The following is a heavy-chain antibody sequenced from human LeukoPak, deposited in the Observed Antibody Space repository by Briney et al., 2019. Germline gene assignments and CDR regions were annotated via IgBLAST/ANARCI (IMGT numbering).Heavy chain of an antibody. V-gene: IGHV4-34*01. J-gene: IGHJ4*02. D-gene: IGHD1-26*01. CDR2: INHSGST. CDR1: GGSISSYY. Sequence: SETLSLTCTVSGGSISSYYWSWIRQPPGKGLEWIGEINHSGSTNYNPSLKSRVTISLDTSKNHFSLRLSSVTAADTAVYYCARDREVGATGYYFDYWGQGTLVTVSS. CDR3: ARDREVGATGYYFDY.